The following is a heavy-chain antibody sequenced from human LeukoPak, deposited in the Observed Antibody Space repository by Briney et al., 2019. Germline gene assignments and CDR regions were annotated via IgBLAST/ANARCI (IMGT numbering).Heavy chain of an antibody. CDR2: ISGSNI. CDR1: GFTFSSYT. V-gene: IGHV3-21*01. J-gene: IGHJ4*02. CDR3: ARALTTLTYEGY. D-gene: IGHD1-1*01. Sequence: GGSLRLSCAASGFTFSSYTMHWIRQAPGKGLEWASSISGSNIFYADSVKGRFTVSRDNAKDSLHLQMNSLRAEDTAVYYCARALTTLTYEGYWGQGTLVTVSS.